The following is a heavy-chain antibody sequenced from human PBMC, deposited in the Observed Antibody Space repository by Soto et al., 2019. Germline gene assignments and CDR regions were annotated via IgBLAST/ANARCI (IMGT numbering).Heavy chain of an antibody. D-gene: IGHD3-22*01. Sequence: GGSLRLSCIASGFTFSNYAMIWVRQAPGKGPEWVSSIEISGRATYYADSVKGRFTLSRDVSKGTPYLQMNSLRAEDTAVYYCAKEMFPQTVLDSSSPWGDYWGPGTLVTVSS. CDR1: GFTFSNYA. CDR2: IEISGRAT. CDR3: AKEMFPQTVLDSSSPWGDY. J-gene: IGHJ4*02. V-gene: IGHV3-23*05.